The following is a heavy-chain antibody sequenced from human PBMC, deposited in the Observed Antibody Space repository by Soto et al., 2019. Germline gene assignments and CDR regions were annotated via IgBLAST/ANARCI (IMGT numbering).Heavy chain of an antibody. D-gene: IGHD3-16*02. CDR1: DDSINSDKYY. CDR3: ARLEGLATISYYFDF. Sequence: SETLSLTCSVSDDSINSDKYYWGWIRQPPGMGLEWIGSIYYRGNAYYNPSLQPRVTISLDKSKSQFSLKLNSVAAADSAVHFCARLEGLATISYYFDFWGPGALVTVSS. J-gene: IGHJ4*02. V-gene: IGHV4-39*01. CDR2: IYYRGNA.